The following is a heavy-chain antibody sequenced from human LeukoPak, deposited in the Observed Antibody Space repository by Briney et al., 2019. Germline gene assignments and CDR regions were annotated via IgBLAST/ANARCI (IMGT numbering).Heavy chain of an antibody. CDR1: GFSFSSYW. V-gene: IGHV3-7*01. Sequence: GGSLRLSRGASGFSFSSYWMSWVRQAPGKGLEWVANIKQDGSKEYYVDSVKGRFTISRDNAKNSLSLQMNSLRAEDTAVYYCARDEGYCSSTSCYFYYFDYWGQGTLVTVSS. CDR2: IKQDGSKE. CDR3: ARDEGYCSSTSCYFYYFDY. J-gene: IGHJ4*02. D-gene: IGHD2-2*01.